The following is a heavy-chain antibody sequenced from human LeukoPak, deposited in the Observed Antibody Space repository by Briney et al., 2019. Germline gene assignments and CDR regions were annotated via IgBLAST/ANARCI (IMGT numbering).Heavy chain of an antibody. V-gene: IGHV4-61*01. Sequence: SETLSLTCTVSGGSVSSGSYYWSWIRQPPGKGLGWIGYIYYSGSTNYNPSLKSRVTISVDTSKNQFSLKLSPVTAADTAVYYCASQGLQWLVLEDQDWFDPWGQGTLVTVSS. J-gene: IGHJ5*02. CDR1: GGSVSSGSYY. D-gene: IGHD6-19*01. CDR3: ASQGLQWLVLEDQDWFDP. CDR2: IYYSGST.